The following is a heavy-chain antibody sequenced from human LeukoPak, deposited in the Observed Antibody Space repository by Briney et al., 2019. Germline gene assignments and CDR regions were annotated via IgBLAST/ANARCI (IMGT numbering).Heavy chain of an antibody. V-gene: IGHV4-4*07. CDR2: IYTNGST. CDR1: GGSISGYY. Sequence: PSETLSLTCTVSGGSISGYYRSWIRQPAGKGLEWIGRIYTNGSTNYNPSLKSRVTMSLDTSKNQFSLKLNSVTAADTAVYYCARDYGDYSSGYWGQGTLVSVSS. J-gene: IGHJ4*02. D-gene: IGHD4-17*01. CDR3: ARDYGDYSSGY.